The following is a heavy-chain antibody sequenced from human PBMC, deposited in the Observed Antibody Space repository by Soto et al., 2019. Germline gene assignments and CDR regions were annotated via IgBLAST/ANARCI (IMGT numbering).Heavy chain of an antibody. CDR3: ARSGVWEPRDY. V-gene: IGHV1-46*01. Sequence: GASVKVSCKASGYTFTSYYMNWVRQAPGQGLEWLGIINPSGGYTTYAQRFLGRVTTTSDTSTSTVHMELGSLTSEDTAVYYCARSGVWEPRDYWGQGTLVTVSS. J-gene: IGHJ4*02. D-gene: IGHD1-26*01. CDR2: INPSGGYT. CDR1: GYTFTSYY.